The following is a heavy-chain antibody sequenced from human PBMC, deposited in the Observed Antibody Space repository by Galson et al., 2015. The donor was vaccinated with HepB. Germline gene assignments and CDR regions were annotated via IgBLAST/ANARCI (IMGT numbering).Heavy chain of an antibody. J-gene: IGHJ4*02. V-gene: IGHV3-30*04. CDR2: ISYDGSNK. CDR1: GFTFSSYA. Sequence: SLRLSCAASGFTFSSYAMYWVRQAPGKGLEWVAVISYDGSNKYYADSVKGRFTISRDNSKNTLYLQMNSLRAEDTAVYYCARDPPRFGSSDYWGQGTLVTVSS. D-gene: IGHD3-10*01. CDR3: ARDPPRFGSSDY.